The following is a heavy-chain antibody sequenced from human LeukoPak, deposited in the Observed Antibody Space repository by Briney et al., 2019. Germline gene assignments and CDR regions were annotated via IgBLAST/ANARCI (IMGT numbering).Heavy chain of an antibody. Sequence: GGSLRLSCAASGFTFSSYSMNWVRQAPGKGLEWVSSISSSSSYIYYADSVKGRFTISRDNSKNTLYLQMNSLRAEDTAVYYCARELDYGDYVRAFDYWGQGTLVTVSS. CDR1: GFTFSSYS. CDR2: ISSSSSYI. CDR3: ARELDYGDYVRAFDY. D-gene: IGHD4-17*01. V-gene: IGHV3-21*01. J-gene: IGHJ4*02.